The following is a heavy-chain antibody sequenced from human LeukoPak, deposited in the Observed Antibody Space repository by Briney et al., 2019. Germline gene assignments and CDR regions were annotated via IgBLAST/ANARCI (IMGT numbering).Heavy chain of an antibody. J-gene: IGHJ4*02. CDR3: ARHRTAWGFGSYYFDY. CDR1: GGSFSGYY. CDR2: INHSGST. D-gene: IGHD3-10*01. V-gene: IGHV4-34*01. Sequence: SETLSLTCAVYGGSFSGYYWSWIRQPPGKGLEWIGEINHSGSTNYNPSLKSRVTISVDTSKNQFSLKLSSVTAADTAVYYCARHRTAWGFGSYYFDYWGQGTLVTVSS.